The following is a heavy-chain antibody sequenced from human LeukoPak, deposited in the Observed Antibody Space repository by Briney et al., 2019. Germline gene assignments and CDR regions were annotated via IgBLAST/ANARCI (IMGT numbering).Heavy chain of an antibody. CDR2: IKTKADGGTA. J-gene: IGHJ4*02. D-gene: IGHD1-26*01. CDR1: GFIFSSYA. V-gene: IGHV3-15*01. Sequence: GGSLRLSCAASGFIFSSYAMTWVRQAPGKGLEWVGRIKTKADGGTADYAAPVKGRFTISRDDSINTLYLQMNSLQTEDTAVYYCTTIRRWEPDYWGQGALVTVSS. CDR3: TTIRRWEPDY.